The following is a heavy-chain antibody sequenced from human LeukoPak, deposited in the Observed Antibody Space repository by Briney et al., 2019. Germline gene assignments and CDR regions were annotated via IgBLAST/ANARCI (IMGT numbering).Heavy chain of an antibody. J-gene: IGHJ4*02. V-gene: IGHV4-39*01. CDR2: IYYSGST. Sequence: SETLSLTCNVSGVSVSSTFYYWGWIRQPPGKGLDYIGSIYYSGSTYYNPSLKSRVTISLDTSRNQFSLKMISVTAADTAVYYCVRHGRLGMVRGNFDYWGQGTLATVSS. CDR3: VRHGRLGMVRGNFDY. D-gene: IGHD3-10*01. CDR1: GVSVSSTFYY.